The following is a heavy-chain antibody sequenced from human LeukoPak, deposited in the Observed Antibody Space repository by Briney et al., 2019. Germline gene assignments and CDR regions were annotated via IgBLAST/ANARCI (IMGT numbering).Heavy chain of an antibody. J-gene: IGHJ4*02. CDR3: AKDIWLVSSGFQTFDL. V-gene: IGHV3-23*01. CDR2: VTPGGNIP. CDR1: GFTFNNYA. D-gene: IGHD3-22*01. Sequence: GGSLRLSCAASGFTFNNYAMSWVRQAPGKGLEWVSGVTPGGNIPYYADSVKGRFTISRDNSNNTLYLQMGSLRAADTALYYCAKDIWLVSSGFQTFDLGGQGTLVTVSS.